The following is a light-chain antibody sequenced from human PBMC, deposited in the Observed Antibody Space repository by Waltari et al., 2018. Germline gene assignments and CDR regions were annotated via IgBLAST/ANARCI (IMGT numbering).Light chain of an antibody. CDR3: QQYGDSPYT. CDR2: DAF. CDR1: QSVISNY. J-gene: IGKJ2*01. Sequence: EVVLTQSPDTLSLSPGERATLSCRASQSVISNYLAWYQQRPGQAPRLLIYDAFRRNTGIPDKYSGSGSGTDFTLTISRPEPEDFAVYYCQQYGDSPYTFGQGTKVEIK. V-gene: IGKV3-20*01.